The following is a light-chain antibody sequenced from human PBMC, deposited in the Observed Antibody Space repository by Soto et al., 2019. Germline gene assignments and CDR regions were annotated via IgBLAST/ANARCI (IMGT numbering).Light chain of an antibody. CDR2: AAS. CDR1: QGITSY. J-gene: IGKJ3*01. CDR3: QQLNVYPFT. Sequence: DLQLTQSPSFLSASVGDRVTITCRASQGITSYLAWYQQKPGKAPQLLIYAASTLQSGVPSRFSGSGSGTEFTLTISSLQPEDFATYYCQQLNVYPFTFGPGTTVDIK. V-gene: IGKV1-9*01.